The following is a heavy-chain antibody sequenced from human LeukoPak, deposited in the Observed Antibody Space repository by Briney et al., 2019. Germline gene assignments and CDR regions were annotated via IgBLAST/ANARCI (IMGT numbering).Heavy chain of an antibody. CDR2: ISGTGDTT. V-gene: IGHV3-23*01. CDR1: GFTFRGYA. J-gene: IGHJ4*02. Sequence: GGSLRLSCAASGFTFRGYAMSWVRQAPGKGLEWVSVISGTGDTTHYADSVKGRLTISRDNSQNTVFLQMNSLRAEDTAVYYCATDYYDRSGDYTVDYWGQGSLVTVSS. D-gene: IGHD3-22*01. CDR3: ATDYYDRSGDYTVDY.